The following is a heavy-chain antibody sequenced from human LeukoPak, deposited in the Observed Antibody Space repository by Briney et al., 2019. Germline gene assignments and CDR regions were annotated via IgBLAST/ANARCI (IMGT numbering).Heavy chain of an antibody. V-gene: IGHV4-39*07. J-gene: IGHJ3*02. Sequence: PSETLSLTCTVSGGSISSSSYYWGWIRQPPGKGLEWIGSIYYSGSTYYNPSLKSRVTISVDTSKNQFSLKLSSVTAADTAVYYCARATYPTLDAFDIWGQGTMVTVSS. CDR3: ARATYPTLDAFDI. D-gene: IGHD1-1*01. CDR2: IYYSGST. CDR1: GGSISSSSYY.